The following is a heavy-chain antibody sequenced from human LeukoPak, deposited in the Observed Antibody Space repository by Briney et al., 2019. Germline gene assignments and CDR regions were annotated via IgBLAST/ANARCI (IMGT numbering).Heavy chain of an antibody. CDR1: GGSFSGYY. D-gene: IGHD2-15*01. CDR3: ARGLYSARGGTELDY. J-gene: IGHJ4*02. Sequence: SETLSLTCAVYGGSFSGYYWSWIRQPPGKGLEWIGEINHSGSTNYNPSLKSRVTISVDTSKNQFSLKLSSVTAADTAVYYCARGLYSARGGTELDYWGQGTLVTVSS. V-gene: IGHV4-34*01. CDR2: INHSGST.